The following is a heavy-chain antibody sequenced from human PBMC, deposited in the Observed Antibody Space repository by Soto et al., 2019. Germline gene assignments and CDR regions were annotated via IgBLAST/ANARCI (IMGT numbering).Heavy chain of an antibody. Sequence: GASVKVTCKASGGTFSSYAISWVRQAPGQGLEWMGGIIPIFGTANYAQKFQGRVTITADESTSTAYMELRSLRSDDTAVYYCARDLNKVAAARMDVWGQGTTVTVSS. D-gene: IGHD6-13*01. J-gene: IGHJ6*02. CDR3: ARDLNKVAAARMDV. V-gene: IGHV1-69*13. CDR1: GGTFSSYA. CDR2: IIPIFGTA.